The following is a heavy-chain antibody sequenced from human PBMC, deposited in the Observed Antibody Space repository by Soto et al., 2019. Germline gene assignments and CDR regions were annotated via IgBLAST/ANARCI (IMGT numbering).Heavy chain of an antibody. D-gene: IGHD3-22*01. J-gene: IGHJ4*02. CDR2: ISAYNGNT. CDR3: ARGKDYDSSGYPTELDY. CDR1: GYTFTSYG. Sequence: ASVKVSCKASGYTFTSYGISWVRQAPGQGLEWMGWISAYNGNTNYAQKLQGRVTMTTDTSTSTAYMELSSLRSEDTAVYYCARGKDYDSSGYPTELDYWGQGTLVTVSS. V-gene: IGHV1-18*01.